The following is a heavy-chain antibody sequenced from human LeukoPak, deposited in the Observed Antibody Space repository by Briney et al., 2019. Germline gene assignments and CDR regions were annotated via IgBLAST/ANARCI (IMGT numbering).Heavy chain of an antibody. D-gene: IGHD3-16*02. CDR2: ISSGSTTI. Sequence: PGGSLRLSCAASGFTFSSYSINWGRQAPGKGLEWGSFISSGSTTIFYADSVKGRFTISRDNAKNSLHLQLNSLRAEDTAVYYCAREYVWGSSRYLDYWGQGTLVTVSS. CDR1: GFTFSSYS. J-gene: IGHJ4*02. CDR3: AREYVWGSSRYLDY. V-gene: IGHV3-48*04.